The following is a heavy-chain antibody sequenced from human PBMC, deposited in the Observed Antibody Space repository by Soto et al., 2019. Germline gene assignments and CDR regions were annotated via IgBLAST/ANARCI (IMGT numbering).Heavy chain of an antibody. CDR1: GYGFTTYG. D-gene: IGHD1-1*01. J-gene: IGHJ4*02. CDR3: ARGRYGDY. Sequence: QVHLVQSGAEVKKPGASVKVSCKGSGYGFTTYGITWVRQAPGQGLEWMAWISAHNGNTNYAQKLQGRVTVARDTSPSTAYMELRRLRSADTAVYYCARGRYGDYWGQGALVTVSS. CDR2: ISAHNGNT. V-gene: IGHV1-18*01.